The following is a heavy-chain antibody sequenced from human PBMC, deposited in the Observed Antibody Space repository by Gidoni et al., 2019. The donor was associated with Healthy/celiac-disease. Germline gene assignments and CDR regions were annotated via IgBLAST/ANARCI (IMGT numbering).Heavy chain of an antibody. V-gene: IGHV4-39*01. Sequence: QLQLQESGPGLVKPSETLSLTCPVSSGSISSSSYYWGWIRQPPGKGLEWIGSIYYSGSTYYNPSLKSRVTISVDTSKNQFSLKLSSVTAADTAVYYCARLGVDPHFDYWGQGTLVTVSS. J-gene: IGHJ4*02. CDR2: IYYSGST. CDR3: ARLGVDPHFDY. CDR1: SGSISSSSYY.